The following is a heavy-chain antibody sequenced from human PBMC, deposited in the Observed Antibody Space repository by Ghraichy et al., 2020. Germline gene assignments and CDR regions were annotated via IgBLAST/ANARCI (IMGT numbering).Heavy chain of an antibody. Sequence: ASVKVSCKASGYTFTGYYMHWVRQAPGQGLEWMGWINPYSGGTIYAQKFQGRVTMTRDTSISTAYMELSRLRSDDTAVYYCARIRYAEGSDFDNWGQGTLVTVSS. D-gene: IGHD2-2*01. CDR1: GYTFTGYY. J-gene: IGHJ4*02. V-gene: IGHV1-2*02. CDR3: ARIRYAEGSDFDN. CDR2: INPYSGGT.